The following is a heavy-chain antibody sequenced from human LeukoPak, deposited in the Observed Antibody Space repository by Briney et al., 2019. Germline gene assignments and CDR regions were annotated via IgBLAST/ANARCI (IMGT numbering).Heavy chain of an antibody. CDR3: ARSTYYDYVWGSYPVY. V-gene: IGHV3-7*01. J-gene: IGHJ4*02. D-gene: IGHD3-16*02. Sequence: GGSLRLSCAASGFTFSSYWMSWVRQAPGKGLEWVANIKQDGSEKYYVDSVKGRFTISRDNAKNSLYLQMNSLRAEDTAVYYCARSTYYDYVWGSYPVYWGQGTLVTVSS. CDR2: IKQDGSEK. CDR1: GFTFSSYW.